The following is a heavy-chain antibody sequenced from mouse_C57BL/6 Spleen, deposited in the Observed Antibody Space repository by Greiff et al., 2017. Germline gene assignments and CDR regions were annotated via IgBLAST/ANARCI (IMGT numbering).Heavy chain of an antibody. CDR2: IDPSDSET. D-gene: IGHD4-1*01. V-gene: IGHV1-52*01. CDR3: AREFTGTGPWFAY. J-gene: IGHJ3*01. CDR1: GYTFTSYW. Sequence: QVQLQQSGAELVRPGSSVKLSCKASGYTFTSYWMHWVKQRPIQGLEWIGNIDPSDSETHYNQKFKDKATLTVDKSSSTAYMQLSSLTSEDSAVYYCAREFTGTGPWFAYWGQGTLVTVSA.